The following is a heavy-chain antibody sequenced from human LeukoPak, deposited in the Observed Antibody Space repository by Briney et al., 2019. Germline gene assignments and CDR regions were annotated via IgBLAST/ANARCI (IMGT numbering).Heavy chain of an antibody. V-gene: IGHV3-23*01. CDR1: GFTFSSYA. J-gene: IGHJ4*02. CDR2: ISGSGGST. CDR3: AKEGEGYCSSTSCYPFDY. D-gene: IGHD2-2*01. Sequence: GGSLRLSCAASGFTFSSYAMSWVRQAPGKGLEWVSAISGSGGSTYYADSVKGRFTISRDNSKNTLYLQMNSLRAEDTAVYYCAKEGEGYCSSTSCYPFDYWGQGTLVTVSS.